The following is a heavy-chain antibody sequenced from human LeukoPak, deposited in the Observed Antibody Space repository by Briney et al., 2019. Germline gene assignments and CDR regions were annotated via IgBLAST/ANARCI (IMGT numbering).Heavy chain of an antibody. V-gene: IGHV1-2*02. Sequence: ASVKVSCKASGYTFTGYYMHWVRQAPGQGLEWMGWINPNSGGTNYAQKFQGRVTMTRDTSISTAYMELSRLRSDDTAVYYCARYLMTATQNDAFDIWGQGTMVTVSS. CDR2: INPNSGGT. CDR3: ARYLMTATQNDAFDI. J-gene: IGHJ3*02. D-gene: IGHD2-21*02. CDR1: GYTFTGYY.